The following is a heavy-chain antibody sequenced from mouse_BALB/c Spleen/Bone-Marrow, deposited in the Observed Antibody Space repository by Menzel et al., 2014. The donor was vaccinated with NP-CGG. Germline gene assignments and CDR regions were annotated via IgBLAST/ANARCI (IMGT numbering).Heavy chain of an antibody. D-gene: IGHD1-2*01. CDR2: IWSGGST. CDR1: GFSLTSYG. V-gene: IGHV2-4*02. J-gene: IGHJ1*01. Sequence: VQLQQSGPGLVQPSQTLSITCTVSGFSLTSYGVHWVRQPPGKGLEWLGGIWSGGSTDYNAAFISRLSISKDNSKSQVFFKMNSLQADDTAIYYCARNSDYGSGYFDVWGAGTTVTVSS. CDR3: ARNSDYGSGYFDV.